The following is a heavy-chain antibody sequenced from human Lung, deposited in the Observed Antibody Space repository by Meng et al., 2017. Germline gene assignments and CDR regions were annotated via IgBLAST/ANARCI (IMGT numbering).Heavy chain of an antibody. V-gene: IGHV4-34*01. J-gene: IGHJ4*02. CDR1: CWSFSDNY. CDR2: INHSGST. CDR3: ARGPTTMAHDFDY. D-gene: IGHD4-11*01. Sequence: VMSQQWSAGLLKPSETLPLTCVVACWSFSDNYWSWIRQPPGKGLEWIGEINHSGSTNYNPSLESRATISVDTSQNNLSLKLSSVTAADSAVYYCARGPTTMAHDFDYWGQGTLVTVSS.